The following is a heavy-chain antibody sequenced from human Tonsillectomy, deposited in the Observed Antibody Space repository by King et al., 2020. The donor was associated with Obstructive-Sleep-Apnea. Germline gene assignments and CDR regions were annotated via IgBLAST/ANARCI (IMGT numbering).Heavy chain of an antibody. V-gene: IGHV3-23*04. CDR2: ISGSGGST. CDR1: GFTFSSYA. J-gene: IGHJ4*02. CDR3: AIHLHRALGAFRFDY. D-gene: IGHD1-26*01. Sequence: VQLVESGGGLVQPGGSLRLSCAASGFTFSSYAMSWVRQAPGKGLGWVSAISGSGGSTYYADSVKGRFTISRDNSKNTLYLQMNSLRAEDTAVYYCAIHLHRALGAFRFDYWGQGTLVTVSS.